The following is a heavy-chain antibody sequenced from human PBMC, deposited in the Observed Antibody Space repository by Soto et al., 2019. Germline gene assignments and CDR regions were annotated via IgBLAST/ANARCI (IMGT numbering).Heavy chain of an antibody. D-gene: IGHD3-3*01. Sequence: QVQLQESGPGLVKPSQTLSLTCTVSGGSISSGDYYWSWIRQPPGKGLEWIGYIYYSGSTYYNPSLKSRVTISVDTSKNQFSLKLSSVTAADTAVYYCARGPTAIFGVVTPYYFDYWGQGTLVTVSS. J-gene: IGHJ4*02. CDR3: ARGPTAIFGVVTPYYFDY. V-gene: IGHV4-30-4*01. CDR1: GGSISSGDYY. CDR2: IYYSGST.